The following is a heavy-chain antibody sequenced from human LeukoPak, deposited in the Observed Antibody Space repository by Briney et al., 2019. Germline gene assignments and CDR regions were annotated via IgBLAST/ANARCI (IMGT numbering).Heavy chain of an antibody. Sequence: ASVKVSCKASGGTFSSYAISWVRQAPGQGLEWMGGIIPIFGTANYAQKFQGRVTITTDESTSAAYMELSSLRSEDTAVYYCATRGHSSSPIWLDYWAQGTLVTVPS. CDR3: ATRGHSSSPIWLDY. CDR1: GGTFSSYA. CDR2: IIPIFGTA. J-gene: IGHJ4*02. D-gene: IGHD6-6*01. V-gene: IGHV1-69*05.